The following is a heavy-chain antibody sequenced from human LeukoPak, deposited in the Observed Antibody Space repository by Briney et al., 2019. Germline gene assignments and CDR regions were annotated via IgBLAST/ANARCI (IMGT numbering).Heavy chain of an antibody. CDR2: VSGDNDNT. CDR3: ARDYTSAEWLGFAFDV. D-gene: IGHD6-19*01. Sequence: ASVKVSCKASGYTFITYGISWVRQAPGQGLEWMGWVSGDNDNTNYAQKFQGRVIMTTDTSTRTAYMELRSLRYDDTAVYYCARDYTSAEWLGFAFDVWGQGTVVSVSA. CDR1: GYTFITYG. J-gene: IGHJ3*01. V-gene: IGHV1-18*01.